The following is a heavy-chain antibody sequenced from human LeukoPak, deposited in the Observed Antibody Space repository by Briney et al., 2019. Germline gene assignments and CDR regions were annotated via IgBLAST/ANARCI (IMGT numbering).Heavy chain of an antibody. D-gene: IGHD3-10*01. J-gene: IGHJ4*02. CDR1: EFTFSSYE. CDR2: ISSFGSTI. CDR3: ARSPNYKGFFDY. V-gene: IGHV3-48*03. Sequence: GGSLRLSCAASEFTFSSYEMNWVRQAPGKGLEWVSYISSFGSTIYYADSVQGRFTISRDNAKNSLFLQMNSLRAEDTAVYYCARSPNYKGFFDYWGQGTLVTVSS.